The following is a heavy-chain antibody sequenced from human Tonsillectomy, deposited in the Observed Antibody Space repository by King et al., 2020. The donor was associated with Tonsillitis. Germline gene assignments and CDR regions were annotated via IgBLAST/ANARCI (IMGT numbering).Heavy chain of an antibody. D-gene: IGHD5-12*01. CDR2: ISSSSSYI. CDR3: ARDLGNSGYDSYYYYYYGMDV. CDR1: GFTFSSYS. Sequence: VQLVESGGGLVKPGGSLRLSCAASGFTFSSYSMNWVRQAPGKGLEWVSSISSSSSYIYYADSVKGRFTISRDNAKNSLYLQMNSLRAEDTAVYYCARDLGNSGYDSYYYYYYGMDVWGQGTTVTVSS. J-gene: IGHJ6*02. V-gene: IGHV3-21*01.